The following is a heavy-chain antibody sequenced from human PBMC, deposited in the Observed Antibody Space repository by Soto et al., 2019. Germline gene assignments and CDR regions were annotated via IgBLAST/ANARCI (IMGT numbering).Heavy chain of an antibody. D-gene: IGHD3-10*01. V-gene: IGHV3-9*01. CDR1: GFTFDDYA. CDR3: AKDTGMVRGVMGKDYYYYGMDV. J-gene: IGHJ6*01. CDR2: ISWNSGSI. Sequence: ESGGGLVQPGRSLRLSCAASGFTFDDYAMHWVRQAPGKGLEWVSGISWNSGSIGYADSVKGRFTISRDNAKNSLYLQMNSLIAEDTALYYCAKDTGMVRGVMGKDYYYYGMDVW.